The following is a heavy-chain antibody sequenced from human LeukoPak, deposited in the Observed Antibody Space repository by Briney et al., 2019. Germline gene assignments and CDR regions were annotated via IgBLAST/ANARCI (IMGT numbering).Heavy chain of an antibody. D-gene: IGHD3-9*01. CDR1: GGSISSGGYY. CDR2: IYYSGST. V-gene: IGHV4-31*03. CDR3: ASADYDMAFDI. Sequence: PSETLSLTCTVSGGSISSGGYYWSWIRQHPGKCLEWIGYIYYSGSTDYNPSLKSRFTMSVDTSKNQFSLKLSSVTAADTAVYYCASADYDMAFDIWGQGTMVTVSS. J-gene: IGHJ3*02.